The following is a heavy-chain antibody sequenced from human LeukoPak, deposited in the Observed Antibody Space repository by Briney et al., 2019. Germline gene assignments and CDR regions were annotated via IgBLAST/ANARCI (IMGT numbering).Heavy chain of an antibody. CDR2: ISSSSSTI. Sequence: GGSLRLSCAASGFTFSSYSMNWVRQAPGKGLEWVSYISSSSSTIYYADSVKGRFTISRDNAKNSLYLQMNSLRAEDTAVYYCARVVSSGWYAPPGTYYFDYWGQGTLVTVSS. V-gene: IGHV3-48*01. CDR3: ARVVSSGWYAPPGTYYFDY. D-gene: IGHD6-19*01. J-gene: IGHJ4*02. CDR1: GFTFSSYS.